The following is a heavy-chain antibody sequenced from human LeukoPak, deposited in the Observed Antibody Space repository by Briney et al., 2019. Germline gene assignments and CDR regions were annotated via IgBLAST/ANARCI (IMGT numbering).Heavy chain of an antibody. CDR3: ALAGYSYGYQDY. J-gene: IGHJ4*02. CDR1: GGTFSSYA. D-gene: IGHD5-18*01. CDR2: IIPIFGTA. V-gene: IGHV1-69*13. Sequence: SVKVSCKASGGTFSSYAISWVRQAPGQGLEWMGGIIPIFGTANYAQKFQGRVTITADESTSTAYMELSSLRSEDTAVYYCALAGYSYGYQDYWGQGTLVTVSS.